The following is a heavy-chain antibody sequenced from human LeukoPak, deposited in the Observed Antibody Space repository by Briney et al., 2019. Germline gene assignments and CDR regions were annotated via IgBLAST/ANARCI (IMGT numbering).Heavy chain of an antibody. Sequence: GGSLRLSCAASGFTFSSYWMSWVRQAPGKGLEWVANIKKDGSEKYYVDSVKGRFTISRDNSKNTLYLQMNSLRAEDTAVYYCAKGYCSGGSCYSVDNWFDPWGQGTLVTVSS. J-gene: IGHJ5*02. CDR3: AKGYCSGGSCYSVDNWFDP. V-gene: IGHV3-7*01. CDR2: IKKDGSEK. CDR1: GFTFSSYW. D-gene: IGHD2-15*01.